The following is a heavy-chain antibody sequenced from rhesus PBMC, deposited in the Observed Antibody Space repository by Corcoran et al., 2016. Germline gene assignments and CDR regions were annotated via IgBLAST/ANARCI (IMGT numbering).Heavy chain of an antibody. Sequence: QVQLQESGPGLVKPSETLSLTCTVSGAPIKTYWWRWIRQPPVKGLEWIGGIYVKSVSTNYHPPLKSRVTISRDTSKNQFSLNLNSVTAADTAVYFCAQYSNRYFDIWGPGTPVTISS. CDR2: IYVKSVST. J-gene: IGHJ2*01. V-gene: IGHV4-80*01. CDR1: GAPIKTYW. D-gene: IGHD4-23*01. CDR3: AQYSNRYFDI.